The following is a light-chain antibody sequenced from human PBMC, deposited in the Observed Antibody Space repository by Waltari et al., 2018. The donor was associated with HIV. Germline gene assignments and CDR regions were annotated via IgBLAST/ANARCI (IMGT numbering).Light chain of an antibody. Sequence: QTVVTQEPSFSVSPGGTVTLTCALSSGSVSTNYYPSWYQQTPGQAPRTLIYNTNTRSSGVPDRFSGSVLGNKAALTITGAQADDESDYYCALYMSSGISVFGGGTKLTVL. CDR1: SGSVSTNYY. CDR3: ALYMSSGISV. J-gene: IGLJ3*02. V-gene: IGLV8-61*01. CDR2: NTN.